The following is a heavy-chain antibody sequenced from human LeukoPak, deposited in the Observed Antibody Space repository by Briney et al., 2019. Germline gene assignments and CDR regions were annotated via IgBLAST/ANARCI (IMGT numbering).Heavy chain of an antibody. CDR3: ARDEGSYPYASFSYCYFDL. Sequence: GGSLRLSCAASGFTFSNFGLSWVRQAPGKGLEWVSRINSDGSSTSYADSVKGRFTISRDNAKNTLYLQLNSLTAEDTAVYYCARDEGSYPYASFSYCYFDLWGRGTLVTVSS. CDR1: GFTFSNFG. CDR2: INSDGSST. J-gene: IGHJ2*01. D-gene: IGHD5-18*01. V-gene: IGHV3-74*01.